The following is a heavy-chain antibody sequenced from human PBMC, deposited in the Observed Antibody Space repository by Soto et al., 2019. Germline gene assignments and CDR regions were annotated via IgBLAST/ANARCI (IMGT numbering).Heavy chain of an antibody. CDR3: VRAAKRYFDY. D-gene: IGHD6-25*01. V-gene: IGHV1-69*10. Sequence: ASVKVSCKASGVTYNTFAVSWVRQAPGQGLEWMGGIIPVLGPAFYAQKFQGRVTITADKSTSTAYLELTSLRSEDTAVYYCVRAAKRYFDYWGQGTLVTVSS. CDR2: IIPVLGPA. CDR1: GVTYNTFA. J-gene: IGHJ4*02.